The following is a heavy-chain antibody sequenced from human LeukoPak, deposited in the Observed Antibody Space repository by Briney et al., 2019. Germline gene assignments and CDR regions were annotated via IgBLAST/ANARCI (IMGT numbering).Heavy chain of an antibody. CDR3: AIASIAARPDWFDP. J-gene: IGHJ5*02. CDR1: GYTLTSYG. Sequence: ASVKVSCKASGYTLTSYGISWVRQAPGQGLEWVGWISAYNGNTNYAQTLRGRVTMTTDTSTSTAYMELRSLRAYDTAVYYCAIASIAARPDWFDPWGQGTLVTVSS. V-gene: IGHV1-18*01. D-gene: IGHD6-6*01. CDR2: ISAYNGNT.